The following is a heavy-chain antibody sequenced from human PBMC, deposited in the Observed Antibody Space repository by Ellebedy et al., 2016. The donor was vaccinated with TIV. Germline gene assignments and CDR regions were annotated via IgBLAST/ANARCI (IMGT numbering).Heavy chain of an antibody. J-gene: IGHJ4*02. CDR2: IYYSGST. Sequence: GSLRLSCSVSGDSISRSNYYWGWIRQPPGKGLEWIGTIYYSGSTNYNPSLAGRVTISVDTSKNQFSLKMTSVTAADTAVYSCARLGSGWQYYYFDFWGQGNLITVSS. CDR1: GDSISRSNYY. CDR3: ARLGSGWQYYYFDF. D-gene: IGHD3-22*01. V-gene: IGHV4-39*07.